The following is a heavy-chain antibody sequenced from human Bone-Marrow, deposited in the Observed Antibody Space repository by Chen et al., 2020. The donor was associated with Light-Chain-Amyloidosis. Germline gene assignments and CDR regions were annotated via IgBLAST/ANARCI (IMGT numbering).Heavy chain of an antibody. CDR1: GYTFPNYR. J-gene: IGHJ4*02. D-gene: IGHD3-10*01. CDR3: ARRRDGSNFDY. CDR2: ISPDDFDA. Sequence: EVQLEQSGPEVKKPGESLKISCKGSGYTFPNYRIGWVRQMPGKGLGWMGFISPDDFDAISTPSLEGKFTISADNSITTASLQWRTLKASNTPMYFCARRRDGSNFDYWGQGTLSPSP. V-gene: IGHV5-51*01.